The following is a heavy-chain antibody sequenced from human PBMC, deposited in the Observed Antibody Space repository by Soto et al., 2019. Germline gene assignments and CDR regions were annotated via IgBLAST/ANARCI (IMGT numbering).Heavy chain of an antibody. D-gene: IGHD6-19*01. J-gene: IGHJ5*02. CDR3: ARDMYSSDYFVKWFEP. CDR1: GCSFSSYA. V-gene: IGHV3-30-3*01. CDR2: ISHDGINK. Sequence: QVRLVESGGGVVQPGRSLRLSCTAYGCSFSSYAMYWFRQPPGKGLEWVAVISHDGINKHYADSVKGRVTVSRDNSNHSLDLQLNRLRGEDTAMYYCARDMYSSDYFVKWFEPWGQGTLVTVSS.